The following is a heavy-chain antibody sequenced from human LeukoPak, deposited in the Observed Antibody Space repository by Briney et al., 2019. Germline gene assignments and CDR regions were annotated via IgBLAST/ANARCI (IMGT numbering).Heavy chain of an antibody. CDR3: ARSHYGGDY. V-gene: IGHV5-51*01. Sequence: PGXXLKISCKGSGYNFTSYWIGWGRQVPGKGVEWMGIIYPGDCDTRYSPSFQGQVTISADKSISTAYLQWSSLKASDTAMYYCARSHYGGDYWGQGTLVTVSS. D-gene: IGHD4-23*01. CDR1: GYNFTSYW. J-gene: IGHJ4*02. CDR2: IYPGDCDT.